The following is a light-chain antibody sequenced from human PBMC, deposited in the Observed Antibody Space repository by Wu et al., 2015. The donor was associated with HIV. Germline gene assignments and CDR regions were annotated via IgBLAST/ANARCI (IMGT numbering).Light chain of an antibody. CDR3: QQYGSSPAP. CDR2: GAS. J-gene: IGKJ4*01. Sequence: EIVLTQSPGTLSLSPGERATLSCRASQSVSSSYLAWYQQKPGQAPRLLIYGASSRATGIPDRFSGSGSGTNFSLTISRLEPEDFGVYYCQQYGSSPAPFGGGTKVEIK. V-gene: IGKV3-20*01. CDR1: QSVSSSY.